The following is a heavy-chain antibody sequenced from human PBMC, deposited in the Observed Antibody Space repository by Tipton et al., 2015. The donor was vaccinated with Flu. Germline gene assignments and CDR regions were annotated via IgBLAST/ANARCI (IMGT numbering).Heavy chain of an antibody. CDR1: GFSFSDYY. CDR3: AAFKNPGY. J-gene: IGHJ4*02. Sequence: GSLRLSCAASGFSFSDYYMSWIRQAPGKGLEWISYISSSGYEIYYADSVKGRFTISRDNARKSLFLQMNSLRAEDTALYYCAAFKNPGYWGQGTHVTVSS. D-gene: IGHD2/OR15-2a*01. V-gene: IGHV3-11*04. CDR2: ISSSGYEI.